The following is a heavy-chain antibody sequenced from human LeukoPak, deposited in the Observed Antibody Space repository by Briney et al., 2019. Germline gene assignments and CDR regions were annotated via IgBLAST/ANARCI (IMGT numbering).Heavy chain of an antibody. J-gene: IGHJ5*02. CDR2: IYYSGST. CDR1: GGSISSGDYY. CDR3: ARAQLLEPRHYDKGDFNWFDP. V-gene: IGHV4-30-4*01. Sequence: SETLSLTCTVSGGSISSGDYYWSWIRQPPGKGLEWIGYIYYSGSTHYNPSLKSRVTISVDTSKNQFSLKLSSVTAADTAVYYCARAQLLEPRHYDKGDFNWFDPWGQGTLVTVSS. D-gene: IGHD2-2*01.